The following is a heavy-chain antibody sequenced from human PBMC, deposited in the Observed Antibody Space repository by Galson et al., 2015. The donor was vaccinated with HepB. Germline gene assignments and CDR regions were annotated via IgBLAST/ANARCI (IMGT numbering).Heavy chain of an antibody. V-gene: IGHV1-46*03. CDR2: INPSGGST. Sequence: SVKVSCKASGYTFTSYYMHWVRQAPGQGLEWMGIINPSGGSTSYAQKFQGRVTMTRDTSTSTVYMELSSLRSEDTAVYYCASPGVAGTLGVGYWGQGTLVTVSS. J-gene: IGHJ4*02. CDR1: GYTFTSYY. CDR3: ASPGVAGTLGVGY. D-gene: IGHD6-19*01.